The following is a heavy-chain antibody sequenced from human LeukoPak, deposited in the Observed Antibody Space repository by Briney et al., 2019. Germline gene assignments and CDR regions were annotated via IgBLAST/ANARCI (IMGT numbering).Heavy chain of an antibody. J-gene: IGHJ4*02. CDR3: ARGPQYGSGSYPDS. CDR2: ISGSGAGT. V-gene: IGHV3-23*01. D-gene: IGHD3-10*01. Sequence: GSLRLSCAASGFTFSGYAMNWVRQAPGKGLEWVSGISGSGAGTYYADSVKGRFTISRDNSKNTLYLQMNSLRAEDTAAYYCARGPQYGSGSYPDSWGQRTLVTVSS. CDR1: GFTFSGYA.